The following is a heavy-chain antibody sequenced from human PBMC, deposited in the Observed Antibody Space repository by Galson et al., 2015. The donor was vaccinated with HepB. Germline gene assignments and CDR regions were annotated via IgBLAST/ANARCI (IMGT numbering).Heavy chain of an antibody. Sequence: SLRLSCAASGFTFSSYVMHWVRQAPGKGLVWVSRINSDGSSTSYADSVKGRFTISRDNAKTTLFLQMNSLRAEDTAVYYCHTTTVTTGYYAMDVWGQGTTVTVSS. V-gene: IGHV3-74*01. CDR1: GFTFSSYV. D-gene: IGHD4-17*01. J-gene: IGHJ6*02. CDR3: HTTTVTTGYYAMDV. CDR2: INSDGSST.